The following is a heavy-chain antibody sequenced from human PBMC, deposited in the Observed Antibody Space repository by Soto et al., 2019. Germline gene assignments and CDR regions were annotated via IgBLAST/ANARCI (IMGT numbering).Heavy chain of an antibody. CDR3: ARAVGFTTPVRGVVFQFDP. Sequence: QVQLVQSGAEVKKPGASVKVSCKASGYTFTSYGTSWARQAPGQGLEWMGWISAHNGNTNYAQKLQGRVTMTTDTSTSTAYMELRGLSSGDPPGDYVARAVGFTTPVRGVVFQFDPWGQGTLVTVSS. J-gene: IGHJ5*02. V-gene: IGHV1-18*01. D-gene: IGHD3-10*01. CDR1: GYTFTSYG. CDR2: ISAHNGNT.